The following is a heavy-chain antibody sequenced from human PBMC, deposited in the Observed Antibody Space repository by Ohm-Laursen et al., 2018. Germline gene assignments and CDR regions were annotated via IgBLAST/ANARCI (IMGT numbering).Heavy chain of an antibody. CDR2: IYYTGSS. CDR3: ARGAGSTWYSFDY. J-gene: IGHJ4*02. D-gene: IGHD6-13*01. Sequence: TLSLTCTVSGDSIRSYYWTWIRQPPGQGLEWIGNIYYTGSSNYNPSLKSRVTMSVDTSKNQFSLKLSSVTAADTAVYYCARGAGSTWYSFDYWGQGTLVTVSS. V-gene: IGHV4-59*08. CDR1: GDSIRSYY.